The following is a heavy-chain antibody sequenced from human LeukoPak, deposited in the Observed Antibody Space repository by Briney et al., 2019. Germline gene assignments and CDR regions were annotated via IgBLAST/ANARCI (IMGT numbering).Heavy chain of an antibody. D-gene: IGHD5-18*01. CDR1: GFTFSSYS. J-gene: IGHJ4*02. Sequence: GGSLRLSCAASGFTFSSYSMNWVRQAPGKGLEWVSSISSSSSYIYYADSVKGRFTISRDNAKNSLYLRMNSLRAEDTAVYYCARLRGYSYGCDYWGQGTLVTVSS. V-gene: IGHV3-21*01. CDR3: ARLRGYSYGCDY. CDR2: ISSSSSYI.